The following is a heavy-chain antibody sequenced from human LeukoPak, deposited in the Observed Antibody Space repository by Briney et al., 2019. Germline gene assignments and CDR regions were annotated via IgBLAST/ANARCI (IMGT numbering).Heavy chain of an antibody. Sequence: PGGSLRLSCAASGFTFSSYCMSWVRQAPGKGLEWVANIKQDGSEKYYVDSVKGRFTISRDNAKNSLYLQMNSLRAEDTGVYYCARIMITFGGPAGWFDPWGQGTLVTVSS. CDR1: GFTFSSYC. CDR2: IKQDGSEK. CDR3: ARIMITFGGPAGWFDP. J-gene: IGHJ5*02. D-gene: IGHD3-16*01. V-gene: IGHV3-7*03.